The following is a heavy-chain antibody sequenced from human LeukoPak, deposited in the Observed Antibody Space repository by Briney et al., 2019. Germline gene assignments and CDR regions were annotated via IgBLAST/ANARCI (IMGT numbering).Heavy chain of an antibody. Sequence: SQTLSLTCTVSGGSINSGGDCWSWIRQHPGKGLEWIGYISYSGSTYYNPSLKSRVTISVDTSKNQFSLKLSSVTAADTAVYYCARDYSGDPPYPNIWGQGTMVTVSS. CDR2: ISYSGST. CDR3: ARDYSGDPPYPNI. J-gene: IGHJ3*02. V-gene: IGHV4-30-4*08. CDR1: GGSINSGGDC. D-gene: IGHD2-15*01.